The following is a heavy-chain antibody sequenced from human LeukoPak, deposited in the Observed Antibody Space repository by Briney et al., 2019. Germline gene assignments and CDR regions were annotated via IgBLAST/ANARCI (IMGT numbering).Heavy chain of an antibody. V-gene: IGHV3-30*02. CDR3: AKPLMRDRWFGES. CDR2: IRYDGNDK. D-gene: IGHD3-10*01. J-gene: IGHJ5*02. Sequence: GGSLRLSCAASGFTFSYYGIHWVRKAPGKGLEWVAFIRYDGNDKYYAKSVKGRFTISRDTSRNTVSLQMNSLRLEDTAIYYCAKPLMRDRWFGESWGQGTLVTVSS. CDR1: GFTFSYYG.